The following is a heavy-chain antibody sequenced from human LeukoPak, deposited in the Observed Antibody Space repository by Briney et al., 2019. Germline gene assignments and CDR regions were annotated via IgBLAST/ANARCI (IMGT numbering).Heavy chain of an antibody. CDR2: ISGSGDNT. D-gene: IGHD4-17*01. Sequence: GGSLRLSCVASGFIFGDHYMDWVRQAPGKGLEWVSVISGSGDNTYYADSVKGRLTISRDNSKNTLYLQMNSLRGEDTAVYYCAKHKENYGDSCLDDYWGQGTLVTVSS. CDR1: GFIFGDHY. CDR3: AKHKENYGDSCLDDY. V-gene: IGHV3-23*01. J-gene: IGHJ4*02.